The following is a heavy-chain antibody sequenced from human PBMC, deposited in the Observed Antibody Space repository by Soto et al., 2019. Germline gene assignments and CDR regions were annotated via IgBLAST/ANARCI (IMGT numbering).Heavy chain of an antibody. CDR1: GFTFSDHY. J-gene: IGHJ4*02. V-gene: IGHV3-11*05. CDR2: ISYTSSYT. CDR3: VRGGPRPIDH. Sequence: PGGSLRLSCVASGFTFSDHYMSWIRQAPGKGLEWISYISYTSSYTNYADSVKGRFTISRDNAKNSTYLQINSLRGEDTAVYYCVRGGPRPIDHWGQGTLVTAPQ.